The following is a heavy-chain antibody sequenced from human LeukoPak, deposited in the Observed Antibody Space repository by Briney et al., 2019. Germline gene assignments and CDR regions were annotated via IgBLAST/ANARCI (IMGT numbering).Heavy chain of an antibody. CDR3: ARQHDSYYYYYIDV. V-gene: IGHV4-39*01. Sequence: PSETLSLTCTVSGGAISSSSYYWSWIRQPPGRGLEWIGSLYHSDSAYYNTSLRSRVSMSVDTSKNQFSLTLSFVTAADTAVYYCARQHDSYYYYYIDVWGSGTTVTVSS. J-gene: IGHJ6*03. CDR1: GGAISSSSYY. CDR2: LYHSDSA.